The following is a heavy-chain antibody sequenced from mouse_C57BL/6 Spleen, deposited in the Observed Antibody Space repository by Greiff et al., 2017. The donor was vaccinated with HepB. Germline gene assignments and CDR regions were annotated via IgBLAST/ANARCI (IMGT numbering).Heavy chain of an antibody. J-gene: IGHJ2*01. CDR3: ARRRDYDSFDY. CDR1: GYTFTSYW. CDR2: IHPNSGST. D-gene: IGHD2-4*01. Sequence: VQLQQPGAELVKPGASVKLSCKASGYTFTSYWMHWVKQRPGQGLEWIGMIHPNSGSTNYNEKFKSKATLTVDKSSSTAYMQLSSLTSEDSAVYYCARRRDYDSFDYWGQGTTLTVSS. V-gene: IGHV1-64*01.